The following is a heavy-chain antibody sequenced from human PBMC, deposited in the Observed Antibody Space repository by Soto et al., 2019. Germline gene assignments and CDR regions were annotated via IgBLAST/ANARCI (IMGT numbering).Heavy chain of an antibody. J-gene: IGHJ4*02. D-gene: IGHD4-17*01. V-gene: IGHV4-30-2*01. CDR3: ARGGGSTDYVANYYFDY. CDR2: INYSWNT. Sequence: QLRLQESGSGLVKTSQTLSLTCTVSGGSLSSGSFSWGWIRQPPGKGLEWIGYINYSWNTYYNPSLRGRLTISRDLSQNPVSLKPGSVSAAYTAEIFYARGGGSTDYVANYYFDYWGRGTLVTVSS. CDR1: GGSLSSGSFS.